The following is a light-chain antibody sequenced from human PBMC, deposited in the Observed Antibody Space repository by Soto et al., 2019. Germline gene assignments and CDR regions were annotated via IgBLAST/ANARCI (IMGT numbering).Light chain of an antibody. CDR2: EVS. CDR1: SSDVGGYNY. J-gene: IGLJ1*01. CDR3: CSSVGSNYV. V-gene: IGLV2-8*01. Sequence: QSVLTQPPSASGSPGQSVTTSCTGTSSDVGGYNYVSWYQQYPGKAPKLMIYEVSKRPSGVPDRFSGSKSGNTASLTVSGLQAEDEADYYCCSSVGSNYVFGTGTKVTVL.